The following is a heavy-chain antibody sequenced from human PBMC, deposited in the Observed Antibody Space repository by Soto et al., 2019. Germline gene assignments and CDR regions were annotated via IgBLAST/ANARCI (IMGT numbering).Heavy chain of an antibody. J-gene: IGHJ5*02. Sequence: GASVKVSCKASGYTFTSYGISWVRQAPGQGLEWMGWISAYNGNANYAQKLQGRVTMTTDTSTSTAYMELRSLRSDDTAVYYCARELTPIIDSSGWSNWFYPWGQGTLVTVSS. V-gene: IGHV1-18*01. CDR1: GYTFTSYG. D-gene: IGHD6-19*01. CDR3: ARELTPIIDSSGWSNWFYP. CDR2: ISAYNGNA.